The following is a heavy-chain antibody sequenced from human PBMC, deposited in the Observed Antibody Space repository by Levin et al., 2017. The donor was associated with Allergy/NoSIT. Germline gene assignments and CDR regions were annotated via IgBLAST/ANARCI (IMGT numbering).Heavy chain of an antibody. CDR3: ARESGVGGSDDAFDS. V-gene: IGHV3-11*01. J-gene: IGHJ3*02. CDR2: ISSSGSTI. D-gene: IGHD3-10*01. CDR1: GFTFSDYY. Sequence: LSLTCAASGFTFSDYYMSWIRQAPGKGLEWVSYISSSGSTIYYADSVKGRFTISRDNAKNSLYLQMNSLRAEDTAVYYCARESGVGGSDDAFDSWGQGTMVTVSS.